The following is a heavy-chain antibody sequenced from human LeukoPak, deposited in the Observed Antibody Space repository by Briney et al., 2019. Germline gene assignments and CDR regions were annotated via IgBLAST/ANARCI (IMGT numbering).Heavy chain of an antibody. V-gene: IGHV4-39*01. D-gene: IGHD3-10*01. CDR1: GGSISSSSYY. Sequence: SETLSLTCTVSGGSISSSSYYWGWIRQPPGKGLEWIGSIYYSGSTYYNPSLKSRVTISVDTSKNQFSLKLSSVTAADTAVYYCARSSDYYGSGSYNHWGQGTLVTVSS. CDR3: ARSSDYYGSGSYNH. J-gene: IGHJ5*02. CDR2: IYYSGST.